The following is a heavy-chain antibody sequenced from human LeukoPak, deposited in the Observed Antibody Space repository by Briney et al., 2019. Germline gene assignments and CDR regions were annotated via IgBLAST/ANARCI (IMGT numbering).Heavy chain of an antibody. CDR3: ARAGGWGITMIVVEAADAFDI. CDR2: ISAYNGNT. CDR1: GYTFTSYG. V-gene: IGHV1-18*01. J-gene: IGHJ3*02. Sequence: ATVKVSCKASGYTFTSYGISWVRQAPGQGLEWMGWISAYNGNTNYAQKLQGRVTMTTDTSTSTAYMELRSLRSDDTAVYYCARAGGWGITMIVVEAADAFDIWGQGTMVTVSS. D-gene: IGHD3-22*01.